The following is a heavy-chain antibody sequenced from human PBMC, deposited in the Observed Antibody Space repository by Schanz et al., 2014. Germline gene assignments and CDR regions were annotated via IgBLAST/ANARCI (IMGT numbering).Heavy chain of an antibody. Sequence: QVQLVQSGAEVKKPGSSMKVSCKASGGTFSTYPINWLRQAPGQGLEWMGRIIPIHGIVNYAQKFQGRVTITRDTSASTAYMELTSLRSEDTAVYFCARDLTVDTGYVVHYYYYGMDVWGQGTMVTVSS. V-gene: IGHV1-69*04. CDR3: ARDLTVDTGYVVHYYYYGMDV. CDR1: GGTFSTYP. J-gene: IGHJ6*02. D-gene: IGHD5-12*01. CDR2: IIPIHGIV.